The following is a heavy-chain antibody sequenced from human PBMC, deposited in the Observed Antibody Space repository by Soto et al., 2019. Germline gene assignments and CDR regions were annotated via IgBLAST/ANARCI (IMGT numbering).Heavy chain of an antibody. J-gene: IGHJ6*02. V-gene: IGHV3-9*01. CDR1: GFTFDDYA. CDR2: TNWNSDTI. CDR3: AKYIRDSSGYQPYGMDV. Sequence: GGSLRLSCAASGFTFDDYAMHWVRQPPGKGLEWVSGTNWNSDTIGYADSVKGRFTISRDNAKKSLYLQMNSLRAEDTALYYCAKYIRDSSGYQPYGMDVWGQGTTVTVSS. D-gene: IGHD3-22*01.